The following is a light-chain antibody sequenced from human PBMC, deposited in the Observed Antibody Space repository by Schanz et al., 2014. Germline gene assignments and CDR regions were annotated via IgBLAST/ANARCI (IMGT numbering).Light chain of an antibody. J-gene: IGLJ3*02. CDR3: AAWDGSLTAWV. CDR2: RTN. Sequence: QSVLTQPPSASGTPGQRVTISCSGSSSNIGSNYVFWFQHLPGTAPKLLIYRTNQRPSGVPDRFSGSKSGTSASLAISGLRSEDEADYYCAAWDGSLTAWVFGGGTKLTVL. CDR1: SSNIGSNY. V-gene: IGLV1-47*01.